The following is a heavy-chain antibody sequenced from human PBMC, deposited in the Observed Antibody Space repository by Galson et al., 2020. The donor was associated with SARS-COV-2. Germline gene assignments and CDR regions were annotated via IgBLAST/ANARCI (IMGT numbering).Heavy chain of an antibody. D-gene: IGHD5-12*01. Sequence: SETLSLTCAVYGGSFSGYYWSWIRQPPGKGLEWIGEINHSGSTNYNPSLKSRVTISVDTSKNQFSLKLSSVTAADTAVYYCARGNGNRRAVATIWAHYYYYGMDVWGPGATVTVPS. CDR1: GGSFSGYY. CDR3: ARGNGNRRAVATIWAHYYYYGMDV. V-gene: IGHV4-34*01. CDR2: INHSGST. J-gene: IGHJ6*02.